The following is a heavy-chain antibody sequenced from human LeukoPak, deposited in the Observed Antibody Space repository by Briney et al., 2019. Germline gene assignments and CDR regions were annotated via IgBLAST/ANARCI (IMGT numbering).Heavy chain of an antibody. D-gene: IGHD2-2*01. V-gene: IGHV3-23*01. J-gene: IGHJ4*02. CDR1: GFTFSSYA. Sequence: GGSLRLSCAASGFTFSSYAMGWVRQAPGKGLEWVSAISGSGGSTYYADSVKGRFTISRDNSKNTLYLQMNSLRAEDTAVYYCARVPAAIRGYFDYWGQGTLVTVSS. CDR2: ISGSGGST. CDR3: ARVPAAIRGYFDY.